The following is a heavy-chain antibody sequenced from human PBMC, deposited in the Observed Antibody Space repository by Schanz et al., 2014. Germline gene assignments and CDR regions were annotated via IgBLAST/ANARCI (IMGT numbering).Heavy chain of an antibody. CDR2: ISNSGTTI. V-gene: IGHV3-48*04. Sequence: EVQLVESGGGLVKPGGSLRLSCAASEFSFSSFGMNWVRQAPGKGLEWVSYISNSGTTIYYADSVKGRFTISRDNAKNSLYLQMNSLRVEDTAVYYCAKDHAGSDILTALGNWGQGTLVTVSS. CDR3: AKDHAGSDILTALGN. D-gene: IGHD3-9*01. J-gene: IGHJ4*02. CDR1: EFSFSSFG.